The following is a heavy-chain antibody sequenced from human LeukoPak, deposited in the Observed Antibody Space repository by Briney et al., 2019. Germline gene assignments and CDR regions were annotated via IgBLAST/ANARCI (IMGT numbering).Heavy chain of an antibody. J-gene: IGHJ4*02. CDR2: IYYSGST. D-gene: IGHD6-13*01. CDR1: GGSISSYY. V-gene: IGHV4-59*01. CDR3: ARLIAAAAAFDY. Sequence: SETLSLTCTVSGGSISSYYWSWIRQPPRPGQEWIGYIYYSGSTNYNPSLKSRVTISVDTSKNQFSLKLSSVTAADTAVYYCARLIAAAAAFDYWGQGTLVTVSS.